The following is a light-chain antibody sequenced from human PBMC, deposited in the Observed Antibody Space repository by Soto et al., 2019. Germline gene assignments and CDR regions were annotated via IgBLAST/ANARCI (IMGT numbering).Light chain of an antibody. CDR1: SSDVGNYDL. CDR2: EGS. V-gene: IGLV2-23*01. J-gene: IGLJ3*02. CDR3: CSYAGRSTWV. Sequence: QSVMTQPASVSGSPGQSITISCTGSSSDVGNYDLVSWYQQHPGKVPKLMIYEGSKRPSGVSHRFSGSKSGNTASLTISGLQAEDEADYYCCSYAGRSTWVFGGGTKLTVL.